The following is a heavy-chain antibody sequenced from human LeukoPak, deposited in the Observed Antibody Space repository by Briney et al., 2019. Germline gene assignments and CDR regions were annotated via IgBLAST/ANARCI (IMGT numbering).Heavy chain of an antibody. D-gene: IGHD3-16*01. J-gene: IGHJ5*02. CDR3: AREVTFGWFDP. Sequence: SETLSLTCTVSGGSISSYYWSWIRQPPGKGLEWIGYIYYSGSTNYNPSLKSRVTISVDTSKNQFSLMLSSVTAADTAVYYCAREVTFGWFDPWGQGTLVTVSS. CDR1: GGSISSYY. V-gene: IGHV4-59*01. CDR2: IYYSGST.